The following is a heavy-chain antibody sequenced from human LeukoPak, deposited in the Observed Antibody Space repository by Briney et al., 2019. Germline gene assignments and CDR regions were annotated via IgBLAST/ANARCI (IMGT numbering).Heavy chain of an antibody. CDR3: ARDHSSDWYSLVVTSEYFQH. V-gene: IGHV3-48*02. Sequence: GGSLRLSCAASGFTFSTYSMNWVRQAPGKGLEWVSFISSSSSRIYYADSVKGRFTISRDNAKNSLYLQMNNLGDEDTAMYYCARDHSSDWYSLVVTSEYFQHWGQGTLVTVSS. D-gene: IGHD6-19*01. CDR1: GFTFSTYS. CDR2: ISSSSSRI. J-gene: IGHJ1*01.